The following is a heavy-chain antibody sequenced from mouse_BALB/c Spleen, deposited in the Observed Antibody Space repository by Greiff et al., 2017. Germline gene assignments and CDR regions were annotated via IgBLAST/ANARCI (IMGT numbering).Heavy chain of an antibody. J-gene: IGHJ4*01. V-gene: IGHV1-9*01. CDR1: GYTFSSYW. CDR2: ILPGSGST. CDR3: TRWTEVPYAMDY. Sequence: VQLVESGAELMKPGASVKISCKATGYTFSSYWIEWVKQRPGHGLEWIGEILPGSGSTNYNEKFKGKATFTADTSSNTAYMQLSSLTSEESAVYYCTRWTEVPYAMDYWGQGTSVTVAS.